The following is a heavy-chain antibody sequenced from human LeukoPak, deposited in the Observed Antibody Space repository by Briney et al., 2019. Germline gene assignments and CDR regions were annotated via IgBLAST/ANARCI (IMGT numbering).Heavy chain of an antibody. Sequence: SETLSLTCAVYGGSFSGYYWSWIRQPPGKGLEWIGEINHSGSTNYNPSLKSRVTTSVDTSKNQFSLKLSSVTAADTAVYYCARGRVGAPPFDYWGQGTLVTVSS. CDR1: GGSFSGYY. CDR3: ARGRVGAPPFDY. J-gene: IGHJ4*02. CDR2: INHSGST. V-gene: IGHV4-34*01. D-gene: IGHD1-26*01.